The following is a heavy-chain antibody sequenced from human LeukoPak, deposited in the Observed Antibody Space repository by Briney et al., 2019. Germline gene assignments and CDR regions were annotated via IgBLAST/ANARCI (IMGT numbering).Heavy chain of an antibody. CDR2: ISSSSSYI. Sequence: MPGGSPRLSCAASGFTFSSYSMNWVRQAPGKGLEWVSSISSSSSYIYYADSVKGRFTISRDNAKNSLYLQMNSLRAEDTAVYYCARDQSSGSYPPSAFDIWGQGTMVTVSS. J-gene: IGHJ3*02. CDR3: ARDQSSGSYPPSAFDI. CDR1: GFTFSSYS. V-gene: IGHV3-21*01. D-gene: IGHD1-26*01.